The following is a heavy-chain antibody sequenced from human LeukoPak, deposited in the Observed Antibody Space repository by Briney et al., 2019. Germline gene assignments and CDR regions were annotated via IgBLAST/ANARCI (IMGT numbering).Heavy chain of an antibody. CDR3: TTHPGYESY. J-gene: IGHJ4*02. Sequence: AGSLRLSCATSGFTFNLAWMSWVRQAAGKGLEWVGRIKRNTQGATTDYAAAVKGRFTISRDDSKNTLYLQMNSLEIEDTGVYYCTTHPGYESYWGQGTLVTVSS. CDR2: IKRNTQGATT. CDR1: GFTFNLAW. V-gene: IGHV3-15*01. D-gene: IGHD2-15*01.